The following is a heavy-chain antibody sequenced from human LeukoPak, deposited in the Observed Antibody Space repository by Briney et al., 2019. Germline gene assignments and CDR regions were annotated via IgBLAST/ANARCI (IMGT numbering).Heavy chain of an antibody. CDR1: GFTFSDYY. J-gene: IGHJ4*02. Sequence: GGSLRLSCAASGFTFSDYYRTWIRQAPGKGLEWVSYISSSSHTNYADSVKGRFTISRDNAKNSLYLQMNSLRAEDTAVYYCARDLDYWGQGMLVIVSS. CDR3: ARDLDY. CDR2: ISSSSHT. V-gene: IGHV3-11*05.